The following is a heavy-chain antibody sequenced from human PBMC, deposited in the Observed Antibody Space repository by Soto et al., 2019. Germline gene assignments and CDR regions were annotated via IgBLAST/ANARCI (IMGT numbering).Heavy chain of an antibody. Sequence: QVQLVQSGAEVKKPGSSVKVSCEASGGTFSSYPINWVRQAPGQGLEWMGGIIPFFGTSNYAQKFQGRVRITADDSTSTGYMELRSLRSEDTAVYYCARVGHITNYGMAVWGQGTTVTVSS. D-gene: IGHD1-26*01. CDR3: ARVGHITNYGMAV. J-gene: IGHJ6*02. CDR1: GGTFSSYP. CDR2: IIPFFGTS. V-gene: IGHV1-69*01.